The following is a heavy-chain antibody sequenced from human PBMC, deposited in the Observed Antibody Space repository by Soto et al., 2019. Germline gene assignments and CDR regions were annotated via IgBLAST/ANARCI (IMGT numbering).Heavy chain of an antibody. CDR3: ARDFGDSRGSYYYYGMDV. CDR2: ISSTSTYI. D-gene: IGHD2-21*02. J-gene: IGHJ6*02. CDR1: EFTFNTYS. Sequence: GGSLRLSCAASEFTFNTYSMNWVRQAPGKGLEWVSCISSTSTYIYYADSVKGRFTISRDNAKNLLYLQMNSPRAEDTAVYYCARDFGDSRGSYYYYGMDVWGQGTTVTVS. V-gene: IGHV3-21*01.